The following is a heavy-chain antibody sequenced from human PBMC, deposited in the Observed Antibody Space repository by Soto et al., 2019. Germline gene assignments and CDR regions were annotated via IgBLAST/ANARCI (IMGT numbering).Heavy chain of an antibody. V-gene: IGHV1-3*01. CDR2: INGGNGKT. Sequence: QVQLVQSGAEVKKPGASVKVSCEASGYTFSTYEMHWVRQAPGQRPEWMGWINGGNGKTKYSETLQGRVTFTRDTSANKAYMELTRLGTEKTACYYWGRGGGATFTHYYYYMDVWGTGTTVTVSS. CDR1: GYTFSTYE. D-gene: IGHD1-26*01. CDR3: GRGGGATFTHYYYYMDV. J-gene: IGHJ6*03.